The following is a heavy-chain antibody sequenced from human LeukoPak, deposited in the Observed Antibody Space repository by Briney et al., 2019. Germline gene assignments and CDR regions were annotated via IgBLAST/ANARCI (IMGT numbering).Heavy chain of an antibody. CDR1: GFTFTDCY. CDR2: IILNGGAT. J-gene: IGHJ4*02. V-gene: IGHV1-2*06. Sequence: GASVKVSCKASGFTFTDCYLHWVRQAPGQGLEWMGRIILNGGATNYAQKFQGRVTLTRDTSISTAYMELSRQTSDDTAVYYCATDGGNHNFNYWGQGTLVTVSS. D-gene: IGHD1-14*01. CDR3: ATDGGNHNFNY.